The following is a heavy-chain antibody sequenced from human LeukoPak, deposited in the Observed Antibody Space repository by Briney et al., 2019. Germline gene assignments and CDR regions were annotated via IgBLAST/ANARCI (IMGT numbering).Heavy chain of an antibody. J-gene: IGHJ3*02. CDR3: ARDGVYGGNSDAFDT. CDR2: ISAYNGNT. CDR1: GYTFTSYG. V-gene: IGHV1-18*01. Sequence: ASVKVSCKASGYTFTSYGISWVRQAPGQGLEWMGWISAYNGNTNYVQKLQGRVTMTTDTFTSTAYMELRSLRSDDTAVYYCARDGVYGGNSDAFDTWGQGTMVTVSS. D-gene: IGHD4-23*01.